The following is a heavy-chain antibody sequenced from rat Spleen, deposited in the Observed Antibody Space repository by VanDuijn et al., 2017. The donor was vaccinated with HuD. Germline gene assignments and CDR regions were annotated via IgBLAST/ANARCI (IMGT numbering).Heavy chain of an antibody. CDR3: ATGFGTMMVMGVMDA. CDR1: GFTFSDYA. D-gene: IGHD1-12*03. V-gene: IGHV5-20*01. CDR2: ISSGGGGT. J-gene: IGHJ4*01. Sequence: EVQLVESDGGLVQPGKSLKLSCAASGFTFSDYAMAWVRQAPKKGLEWVASISSGGGGTYYADSVEGRFTISRDNAKSTLYLQMDSLRSEDTATYYCATGFGTMMVMGVMDAWGQGASVTVSS.